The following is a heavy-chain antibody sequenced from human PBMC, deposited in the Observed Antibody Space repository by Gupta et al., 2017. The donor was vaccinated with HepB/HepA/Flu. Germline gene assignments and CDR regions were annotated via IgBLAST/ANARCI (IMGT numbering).Heavy chain of an antibody. CDR3: ARVMKYYGSGSINWFDS. D-gene: IGHD3-10*01. V-gene: IGHV3-20*04. CDR2: INWNGDST. CDR1: GFSFDDYC. J-gene: IGHJ5*01. Sequence: EVQLVESVGGVVRPGGSLRLSCAASGFSFDDYCMSWVCQAPGKGLEWVSGINWNGDSTGYADSVKGRFTISRDNAMNSLYLQMSRVRVEDTALYYCARVMKYYGSGSINWFDSWGQGTLVTVSS.